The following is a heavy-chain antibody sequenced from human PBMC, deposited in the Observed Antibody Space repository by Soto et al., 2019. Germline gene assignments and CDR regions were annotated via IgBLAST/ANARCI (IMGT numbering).Heavy chain of an antibody. J-gene: IGHJ5*02. D-gene: IGHD2-2*01. V-gene: IGHV3-30-3*02. CDR1: GFTFSSYA. Sequence: PGGSLRLSCAASGFTFSSYAMHWVRQAPGKGLEWVAVISYDGSNKYYADSVKGRFTISRDNSKNTLYLQLNSLRAEDTAVYYCVKSTPYCSSTSCFRISWFDPWGQGTLVTVSS. CDR2: ISYDGSNK. CDR3: VKSTPYCSSTSCFRISWFDP.